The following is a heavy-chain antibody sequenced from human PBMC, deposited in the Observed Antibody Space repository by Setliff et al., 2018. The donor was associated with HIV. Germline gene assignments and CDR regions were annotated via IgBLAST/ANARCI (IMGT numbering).Heavy chain of an antibody. D-gene: IGHD5-12*01. CDR3: ARVGNNRLQFFDH. V-gene: IGHV1-3*01. CDR1: GYTFKSYD. Sequence: ASVKVSCKTSGYTFKSYDINWVRQAPGQRPEWMVRINAGNGNREYSPKFQGRVTITADTSASTMYMELSSLRSEDTAVYYCARVGNNRLQFFDHWGQGTLVTVSS. CDR2: INAGNGNR. J-gene: IGHJ4*02.